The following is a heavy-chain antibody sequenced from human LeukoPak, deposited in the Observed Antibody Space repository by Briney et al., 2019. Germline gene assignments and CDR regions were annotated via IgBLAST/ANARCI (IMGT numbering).Heavy chain of an antibody. CDR1: GFTFSSYD. J-gene: IGHJ5*02. Sequence: GGSLSLSCAASGFTFSSYDMSWVRQAPGKGLEWVSGLSGSGSSTYYADSVKGRFTISRDNSKNTVYLQMNSLRAEDTALYYCARKKCGGDCNSFNWFDPWGQGTLVTVSS. CDR3: ARKKCGGDCNSFNWFDP. CDR2: LSGSGSST. D-gene: IGHD2-21*02. V-gene: IGHV3-23*01.